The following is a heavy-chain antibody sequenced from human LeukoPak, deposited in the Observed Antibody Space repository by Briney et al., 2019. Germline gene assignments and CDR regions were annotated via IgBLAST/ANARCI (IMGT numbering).Heavy chain of an antibody. Sequence: GGSLRLSCAASGFTLSSYEMNWVRLAPGKGLEWISYISRTGNSIYYADSVKGRFTISRDSAKNSLYLQMNSLRAEDTAVYYCARGTYSSNWYVDYWGQGTLVTVAS. CDR3: ARGTYSSNWYVDY. J-gene: IGHJ4*02. CDR2: ISRTGNSI. V-gene: IGHV3-48*03. CDR1: GFTLSSYE. D-gene: IGHD6-13*01.